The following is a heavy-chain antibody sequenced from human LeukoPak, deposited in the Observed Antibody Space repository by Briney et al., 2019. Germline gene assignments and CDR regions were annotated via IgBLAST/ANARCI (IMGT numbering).Heavy chain of an antibody. CDR2: INQDGSVK. D-gene: IGHD4-17*01. CDR3: AKAPRNYGDYEDYFDY. Sequence: GGSLRLSCAASGFTFSRYWMSWVRQAPGKGLEWVANINQDGSVKFYMDSVRGRLTISRDNAKKSVYLQMNSLRAEDTAVYYCAKAPRNYGDYEDYFDYWGQGTLVTVSS. V-gene: IGHV3-7*03. J-gene: IGHJ4*02. CDR1: GFTFSRYW.